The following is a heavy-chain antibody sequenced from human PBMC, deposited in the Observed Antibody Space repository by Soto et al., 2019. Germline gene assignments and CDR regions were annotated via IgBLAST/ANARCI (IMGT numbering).Heavy chain of an antibody. Sequence: PGGSLRLSCAASGFTFSSYGMHWVRQAPGKGLEWVAVISYDGSNKYYADSVKGRFTISRDNSKNTLYLQMNSLRAEDTAVYYCAKDLPPYSGYVEVGFDYWGQGTLVTVSS. CDR1: GFTFSSYG. V-gene: IGHV3-30*18. D-gene: IGHD5-12*01. J-gene: IGHJ4*02. CDR2: ISYDGSNK. CDR3: AKDLPPYSGYVEVGFDY.